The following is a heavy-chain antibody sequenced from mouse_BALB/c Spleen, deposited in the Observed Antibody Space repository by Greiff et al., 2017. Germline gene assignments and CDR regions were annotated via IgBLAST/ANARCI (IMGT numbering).Heavy chain of an antibody. J-gene: IGHJ1*01. V-gene: IGHV1S81*02. Sequence: QVQLQQPGAELVKPGASVKLSCKASGYTFTSYWMHWVKQRPGQGLEWIGEINPSNGRTNYNEKFKSKATLTVDKSSSTAYMQLSSLTSEDSAVYYCARYNDGYFDVWGAGTTVTVSS. CDR1: GYTFTSYW. CDR3: ARYNDGYFDV. CDR2: INPSNGRT. D-gene: IGHD1-3*01.